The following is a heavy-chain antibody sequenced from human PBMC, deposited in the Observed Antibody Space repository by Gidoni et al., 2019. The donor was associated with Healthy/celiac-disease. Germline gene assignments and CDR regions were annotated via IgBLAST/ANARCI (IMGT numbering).Heavy chain of an antibody. CDR3: ARGAPGSYPKLYYFDY. CDR1: GFTFSHYY. CDR2: ISSSSSYT. Sequence: QVQLVESGGGLVKPGGSLRLSCAASGFTFSHYYMSWIRQAPGKGLEWVSYISSSSSYTNYADSVKGRFTISRDNAKNSLYLQMNSLRAEDTAVYYCARGAPGSYPKLYYFDYWGQGTLVTVSS. J-gene: IGHJ4*02. V-gene: IGHV3-11*05. D-gene: IGHD1-26*01.